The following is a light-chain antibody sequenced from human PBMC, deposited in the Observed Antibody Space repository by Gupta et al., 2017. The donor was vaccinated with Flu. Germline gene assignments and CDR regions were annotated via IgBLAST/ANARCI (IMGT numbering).Light chain of an antibody. CDR3: SSYATSSTVI. CDR2: EVS. J-gene: IGLJ2*01. Sequence: SVTISCTGTSSDVGSYTRVSWDQQPPGTAPKLMIYEVSNRPSGVPDRFSGSKSGNTASLTISGLQAEDEADYYCSSYATSSTVIFGGGTKVTVL. CDR1: SSDVGSYTR. V-gene: IGLV2-18*02.